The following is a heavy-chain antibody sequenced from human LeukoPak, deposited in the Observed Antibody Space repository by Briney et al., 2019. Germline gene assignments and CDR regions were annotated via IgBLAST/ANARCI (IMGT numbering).Heavy chain of an antibody. J-gene: IGHJ6*02. Sequence: PGGSLRLSCAASGFTFSNYAMSWVRQAPGKGLEWVSAISGSGGSTYYADSVKGRFTISRDNSKNTLYLQMNSLRAEDTAVYYCAKVRVRFLQFYGMDVWGQGTTVTVSS. V-gene: IGHV3-23*01. CDR2: ISGSGGST. D-gene: IGHD3-3*01. CDR1: GFTFSNYA. CDR3: AKVRVRFLQFYGMDV.